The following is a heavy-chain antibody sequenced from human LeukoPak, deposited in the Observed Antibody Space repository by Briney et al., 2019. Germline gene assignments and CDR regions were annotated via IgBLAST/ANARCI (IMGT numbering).Heavy chain of an antibody. Sequence: SETLSLTCTVSGGSISSSSYYWGWIRQPAGKGLEWIGRIYTSGSTNYNPSLKSRVTMSVDTSKNQFSLKLRSVTAADTAVYYCARLYGNYQNYFDYWGQGTLVTVSS. CDR2: IYTSGST. CDR3: ARLYGNYQNYFDY. D-gene: IGHD1-7*01. V-gene: IGHV4-61*02. CDR1: GGSISSSSYY. J-gene: IGHJ4*02.